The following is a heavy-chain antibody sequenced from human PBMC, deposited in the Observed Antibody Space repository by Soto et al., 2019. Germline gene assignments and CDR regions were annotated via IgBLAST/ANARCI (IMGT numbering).Heavy chain of an antibody. CDR2: IYSDGSRT. CDR3: ARGAGGYYYMDV. D-gene: IGHD3-10*01. CDR1: GFTFSSYW. V-gene: IGHV3-74*01. Sequence: EVQLVESGGGLVQPGGSLRLSCAASGFTFSSYWMHWVRQAPGKGPVWVSRIYSDGSRTSYADSVKGRFTIFRDNAKNTLYLQMDSLSPEDTAVYYCARGAGGYYYMDVWGKGTTVTVSS. J-gene: IGHJ6*03.